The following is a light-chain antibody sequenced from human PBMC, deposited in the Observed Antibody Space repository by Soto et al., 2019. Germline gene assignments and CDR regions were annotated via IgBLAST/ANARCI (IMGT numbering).Light chain of an antibody. CDR1: SSDVGGYNY. Sequence: QSALTQPASVSGSPGQSITISCTGTSSDVGGYNYVSWYQQHPGKAPKLMIYEVSNRPSGVSNRFSGSTSGNTSSLTISGLQAEEEDDYYCSSYTSSSTPVVFGGGTKLTVL. V-gene: IGLV2-14*01. CDR2: EVS. J-gene: IGLJ2*01. CDR3: SSYTSSSTPVV.